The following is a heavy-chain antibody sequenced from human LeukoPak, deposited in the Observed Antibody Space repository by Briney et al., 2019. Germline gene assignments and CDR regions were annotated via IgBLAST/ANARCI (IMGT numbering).Heavy chain of an antibody. D-gene: IGHD5-24*01. V-gene: IGHV3-48*03. CDR2: ISSSGSSI. CDR1: GFTFSSFE. J-gene: IGHJ3*02. CDR3: AREWRDASDI. Sequence: AGGSLRLSCAASGFTFSSFEMNWVRQAPGKGLEWVSYISSSGSSIYYADSVSRRFTISRDNAKNSLYLQMNSLRAEDTAVYYCAREWRDASDIWGQGTVVTVSS.